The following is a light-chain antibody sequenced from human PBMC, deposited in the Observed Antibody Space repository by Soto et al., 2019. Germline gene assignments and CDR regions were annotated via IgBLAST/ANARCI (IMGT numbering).Light chain of an antibody. J-gene: IGLJ3*02. CDR2: EGS. Sequence: QSVLTQPASVSGSPGQSITISCTGTSSDVGSYNLVSWYQQHPGKAPKLMIYEGSKRSSGISNRFSASKSGNTASLTISGLQAEDEADYYCCSYAGSYTWVFGGGTKLTVL. V-gene: IGLV2-23*01. CDR1: SSDVGSYNL. CDR3: CSYAGSYTWV.